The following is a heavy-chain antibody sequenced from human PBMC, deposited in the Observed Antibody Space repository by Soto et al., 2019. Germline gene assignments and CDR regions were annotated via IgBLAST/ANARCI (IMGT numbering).Heavy chain of an antibody. CDR1: EGTFNSYA. CDR3: ASGASRWYPYFFDS. CDR2: IIPYYNTL. Sequence: VASVKVSCKTSEGTFNSYAIAWVRQAPGQGLEWMGGIIPYYNTLNYAQKLQDRVTITADDSTNTVYMELSSLRSDDTAVYFCASGASRWYPYFFDSWAQGALVTVSS. J-gene: IGHJ4*02. D-gene: IGHD6-13*01. V-gene: IGHV1-69*13.